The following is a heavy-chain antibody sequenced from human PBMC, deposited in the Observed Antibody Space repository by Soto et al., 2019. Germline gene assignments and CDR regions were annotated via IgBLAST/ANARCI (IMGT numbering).Heavy chain of an antibody. CDR3: AKEGGLSVRYSTSIYYYFDF. J-gene: IGHJ4*02. CDR2: ISGSGGST. CDR1: GCTFSSYA. Sequence: GGSLRLSCAASGCTFSSYAMSWVRQAPGKGLEWVSAISGSGGSTYYADSVKGRFTISRDNSKNTLYLQMNSLRAEDTSLYYCAKEGGLSVRYSTSIYYYFDFWGQGTLVTVSS. D-gene: IGHD3-16*01. V-gene: IGHV3-23*01.